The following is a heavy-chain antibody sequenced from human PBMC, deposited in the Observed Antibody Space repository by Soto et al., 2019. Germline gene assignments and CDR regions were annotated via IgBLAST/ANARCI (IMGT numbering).Heavy chain of an antibody. J-gene: IGHJ6*02. CDR1: GDSVSSNSAA. V-gene: IGHV6-1*01. CDR3: ARGLEVAAAGYGEYYYSGMDV. D-gene: IGHD6-13*01. CDR2: TYYRSKWYN. Sequence: SQTLSLTCAISGDSVSSNSAAWNWIRQSPSRGLEWLGRTYYRSKWYNDYAVSVKSRITINPDTSKNQFPLQLNSVTPEDTAVYYCARGLEVAAAGYGEYYYSGMDVWGQGTTVTVSS.